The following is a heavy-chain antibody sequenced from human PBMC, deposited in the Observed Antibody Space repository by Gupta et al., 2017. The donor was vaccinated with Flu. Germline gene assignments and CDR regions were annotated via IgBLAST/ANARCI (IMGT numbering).Heavy chain of an antibody. CDR2: INKDGREK. CDR3: ARERAMDDD. J-gene: IGHJ4*02. Sequence: SGFTFSSYWMNGVRQAPGKGLEWVANINKDGREKNDVDAVKGRFTIAREKAKNSMSMKMERLRAEDTALDDCARERAMDDDWGQGTMVTVYS. D-gene: IGHD5-18*01. V-gene: IGHV3-7*01. CDR1: GFTFSSYW.